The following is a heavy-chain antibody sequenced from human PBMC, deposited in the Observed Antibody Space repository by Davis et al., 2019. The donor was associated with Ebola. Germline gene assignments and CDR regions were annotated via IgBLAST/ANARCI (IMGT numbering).Heavy chain of an antibody. D-gene: IGHD4/OR15-4a*01. CDR3: ARGPELTAPFDY. CDR2: INHSGST. V-gene: IGHV4-34*01. CDR1: GGSFSGYY. Sequence: PSETLSLTCAVYGGSFSGYYWSWIRQPPGKGLEWIGEINHSGSTNYNPSLKSRVTISVDTSKNQFSLKLSSVTAADTAVYYCARGPELTAPFDYWGQGTLVTVSS. J-gene: IGHJ4*02.